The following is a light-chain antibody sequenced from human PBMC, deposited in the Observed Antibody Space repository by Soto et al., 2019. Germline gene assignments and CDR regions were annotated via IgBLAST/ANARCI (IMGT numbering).Light chain of an antibody. Sequence: DMDMTESPSILSASGGERDTLPCLASQEISSNLAWYQQKPVQAPKLLIYGASNRETGLPSRFSGSGSGTEFTFTISSMQSEDFAVYYCQQYNKWPMTFGQGTKVDIK. CDR2: GAS. V-gene: IGKV3-15*01. J-gene: IGKJ1*01. CDR3: QQYNKWPMT. CDR1: QEISSN.